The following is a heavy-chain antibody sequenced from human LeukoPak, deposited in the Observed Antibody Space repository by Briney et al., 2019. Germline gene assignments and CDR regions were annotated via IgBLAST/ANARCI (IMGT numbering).Heavy chain of an antibody. CDR3: ARDYGGSSGWFDP. D-gene: IGHD4-23*01. Sequence: ASVKVSGKASGYTFTSYDINWVRQATGQGLEWMGWMSPNSDNTGYAQKFQGRVTFTRDTSISTAYMELRSLTSEDTAVYYCARDYGGSSGWFDPWGQGTLVTVSS. CDR1: GYTFTSYD. V-gene: IGHV1-8*01. J-gene: IGHJ5*02. CDR2: MSPNSDNT.